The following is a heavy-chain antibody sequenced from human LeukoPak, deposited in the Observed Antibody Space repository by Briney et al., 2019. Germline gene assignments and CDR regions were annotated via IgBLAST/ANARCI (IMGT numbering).Heavy chain of an antibody. CDR1: GFTFSSYA. Sequence: GGSLRLSCAASGFTFSSYAMHWVSQAQGRGLEWVAVISYDGSNKYYADSVKGRFTISRDNSKNTLYLQMNSLRAEDTAVYYCSLRFWFDPWGQGTLVTVSS. CDR2: ISYDGSNK. V-gene: IGHV3-30-3*01. CDR3: SLRFWFDP. D-gene: IGHD4-17*01. J-gene: IGHJ5*02.